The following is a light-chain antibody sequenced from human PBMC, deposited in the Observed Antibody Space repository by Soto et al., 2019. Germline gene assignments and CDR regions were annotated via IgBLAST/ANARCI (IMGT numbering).Light chain of an antibody. Sequence: DIQMTQSPSSLSASVGDRGTITCQASQDISNYLNCYQQKPGKAPKLLIYDASNLETGVPSRFSGSGSGTDFTFTISSLQPEDIATYYCQQDDNLPPTFGPGTKVDIK. CDR3: QQDDNLPPT. CDR1: QDISNY. J-gene: IGKJ3*01. V-gene: IGKV1-33*01. CDR2: DAS.